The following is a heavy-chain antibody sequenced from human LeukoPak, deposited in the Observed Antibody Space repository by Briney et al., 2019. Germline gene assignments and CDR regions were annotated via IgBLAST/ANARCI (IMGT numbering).Heavy chain of an antibody. J-gene: IGHJ4*02. CDR2: MNPNSGNT. D-gene: IGHD1-26*01. CDR3: ARDEALYSGSYFGDY. Sequence: ASVKVSCKASGYTFTSYDINWVRQATGQGLEWMGWMNPNSGNTGYAQKFQGRVTMTRDTSTSTVYMELSSLRSEDTAVYYCARDEALYSGSYFGDYWGQGTLVTVSS. CDR1: GYTFTSYD. V-gene: IGHV1-8*01.